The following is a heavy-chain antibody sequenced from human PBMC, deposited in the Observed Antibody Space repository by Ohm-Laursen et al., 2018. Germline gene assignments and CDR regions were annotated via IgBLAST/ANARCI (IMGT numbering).Heavy chain of an antibody. CDR1: GFTFSSYG. J-gene: IGHJ4*02. CDR3: ATLGRDSSGWYYFDY. V-gene: IGHV3-33*08. CDR2: IWYDGSNK. Sequence: SLRLSCTAPGFTFSSYGMQWVRQAPGKGLEWVALIWYDGSNKDYADSVKGRFTISRDNSKNTLYMQMNSLRVEDTAIYYCATLGRDSSGWYYFDYWGQGTLVTVSS. D-gene: IGHD6-19*01.